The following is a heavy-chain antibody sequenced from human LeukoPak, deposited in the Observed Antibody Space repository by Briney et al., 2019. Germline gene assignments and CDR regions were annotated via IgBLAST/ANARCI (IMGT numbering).Heavy chain of an antibody. D-gene: IGHD3-22*01. Sequence: SETLSLTCSVSGGSISSHYWSWIRQPPGKGLEWIGYIHYSGSTDYNPSLKNRVTISVDTSRKQFSLNLNSVTAADTAVYFCARHYYDSSGYPNYFHHWGQGTLVSVSS. CDR1: GGSISSHY. J-gene: IGHJ4*02. CDR2: IHYSGST. CDR3: ARHYYDSSGYPNYFHH. V-gene: IGHV4-59*08.